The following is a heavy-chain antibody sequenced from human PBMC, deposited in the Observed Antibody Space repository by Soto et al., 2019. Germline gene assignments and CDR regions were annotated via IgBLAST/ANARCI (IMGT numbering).Heavy chain of an antibody. V-gene: IGHV3-30*18. CDR3: AKDSWLVYYFDY. CDR2: ISYDGSNK. Sequence: PGGSLRLSCAASGFTFSSYGMHWVRQAPGKGLEWVAVISYDGSNKYYADSVKGRFTISRDNSKNTLYLQMNSLRAEDTAVYYCAKDSWLVYYFDYWGQGTLVTVSS. D-gene: IGHD6-19*01. J-gene: IGHJ4*02. CDR1: GFTFSSYG.